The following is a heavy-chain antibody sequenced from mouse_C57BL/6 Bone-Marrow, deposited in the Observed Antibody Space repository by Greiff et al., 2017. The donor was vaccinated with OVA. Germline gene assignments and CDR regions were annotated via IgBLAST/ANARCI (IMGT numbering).Heavy chain of an antibody. CDR2: ISSGGSYT. CDR3: ARGWWAY. Sequence: EVKVVESGGDLVKPGGSLKLSCAASGFTFSSYGMSWVRQTPDKRLEWVATISSGGSYTYYPDSVKGRFTISRDNATNTLYLQRSSLTSEDTAMYYCARGWWAYWGQGTLVTVSA. V-gene: IGHV5-6*01. CDR1: GFTFSSYG. J-gene: IGHJ3*01.